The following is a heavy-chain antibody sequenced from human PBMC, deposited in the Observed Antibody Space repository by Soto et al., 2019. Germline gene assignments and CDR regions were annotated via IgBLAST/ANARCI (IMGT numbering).Heavy chain of an antibody. V-gene: IGHV6-1*01. J-gene: IGHJ4*02. CDR3: ARLIGTSWFVG. Sequence: SQTLSLTCAISGDSVSSNIVTWDWIRQSPSRGLEWLGRAYYRSQWFNDYAVSVKSRMTINADTSKNQFSLQLNYVTPEDTAVYYCARLIGTSWFVGWGQGTPVTVSS. D-gene: IGHD6-13*01. CDR2: AYYRSQWFN. CDR1: GDSVSSNIVT.